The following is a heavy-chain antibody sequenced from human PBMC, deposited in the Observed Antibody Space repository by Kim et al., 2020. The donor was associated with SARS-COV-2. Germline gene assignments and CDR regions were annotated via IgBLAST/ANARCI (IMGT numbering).Heavy chain of an antibody. Sequence: SVKGRFTISRDDSKSIAYLQMNSMKTEDTAVYYCTRVGYYDSSGYYPVDYWGQGTLVTVSS. V-gene: IGHV3-49*02. D-gene: IGHD3-22*01. CDR3: TRVGYYDSSGYYPVDY. J-gene: IGHJ4*02.